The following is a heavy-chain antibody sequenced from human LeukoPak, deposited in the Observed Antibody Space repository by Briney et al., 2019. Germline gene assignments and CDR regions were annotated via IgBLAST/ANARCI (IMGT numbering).Heavy chain of an antibody. J-gene: IGHJ4*02. V-gene: IGHV4-59*01. Sequence: SETLSLTCTVSGGSISSYYWSWIRQPPGKGLEWIGYIYYSGSTNYNPSLKSRVTISVDTSKNQFSLKLSSVTAADTAVYYCASDLRIAVAGIDYWGQGTLVTVSS. CDR2: IYYSGST. D-gene: IGHD6-19*01. CDR1: GGSISSYY. CDR3: ASDLRIAVAGIDY.